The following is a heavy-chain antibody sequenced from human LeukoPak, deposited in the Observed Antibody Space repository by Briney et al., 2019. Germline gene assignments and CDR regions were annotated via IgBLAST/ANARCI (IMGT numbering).Heavy chain of an antibody. J-gene: IGHJ4*02. CDR1: GYSFTTYW. V-gene: IGHV5-51*01. Sequence: PGESLKISCKGSGYSFTTYWIGWVRQMPGKGLEWMGIIYPGDSDTRYSPSFQGQVTISADKSISTAYLQWSSLKASDTAMYYCARGYCSSSRCYRALYDYWGQGTLVTVSS. CDR2: IYPGDSDT. CDR3: ARGYCSSSRCYRALYDY. D-gene: IGHD2-2*01.